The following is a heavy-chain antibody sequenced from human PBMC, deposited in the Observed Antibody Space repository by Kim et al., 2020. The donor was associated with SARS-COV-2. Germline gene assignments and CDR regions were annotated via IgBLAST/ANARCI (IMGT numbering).Heavy chain of an antibody. Sequence: GGSLRLSCAASGFTFSSYGMHWVRQAPGKGLEWVAVISYDGSNKYYADSVKGRFTISRDNSKNTLYLQMNSLRAEDTAVYYCYGSGSYYERGWFDPWGQGTLVTVSS. CDR3: YGSGSYYERGWFDP. CDR2: ISYDGSNK. D-gene: IGHD3-10*01. J-gene: IGHJ5*02. V-gene: IGHV3-30*03. CDR1: GFTFSSYG.